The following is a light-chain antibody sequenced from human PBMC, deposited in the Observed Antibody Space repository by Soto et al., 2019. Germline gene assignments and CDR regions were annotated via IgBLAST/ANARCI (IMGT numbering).Light chain of an antibody. CDR2: GAS. CDR3: QQYGSSPRT. J-gene: IGKJ1*01. V-gene: IGKV3-20*01. Sequence: EIVLTQSPGTLSLSPGERATLSCRASQSVSSNHLAWYQQKPGQAPRLLLYGASNRATGGPDRFSGSGSGTDFTVTISSLEPEDYAVYYCQQYGSSPRTFGQGTKVEIK. CDR1: QSVSSNH.